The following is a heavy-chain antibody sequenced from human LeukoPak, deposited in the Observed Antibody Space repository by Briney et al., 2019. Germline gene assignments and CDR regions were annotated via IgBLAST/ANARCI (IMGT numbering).Heavy chain of an antibody. D-gene: IGHD5-18*01. CDR3: ARDLSGVTGYTYGRGIDY. J-gene: IGHJ4*02. Sequence: ASVKVSCKASGYTFTSYDINWVRQATEQGLEWMGWVNPNSGNTGYAQKFQGRVTMTRNNSISTTYVELNSLRSEDTAVYYCARDLSGVTGYTYGRGIDYWGQGTLVTVSS. CDR1: GYTFTSYD. CDR2: VNPNSGNT. V-gene: IGHV1-8*01.